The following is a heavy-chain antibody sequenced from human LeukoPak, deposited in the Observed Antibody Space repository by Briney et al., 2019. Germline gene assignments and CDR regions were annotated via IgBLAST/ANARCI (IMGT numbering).Heavy chain of an antibody. Sequence: SETLSLTCTVSGGSVSSGSYYWSWIRQPPGKGLEWIGYIYYSGSTNYNPSLKSRVTISVDTSKNQFSLKLNSVTAADTAVYYRARQNSGARLNVWGQGTTVTVSS. J-gene: IGHJ6*02. V-gene: IGHV4-61*01. CDR2: IYYSGST. CDR1: GGSVSSGSYY. CDR3: ARQNSGARLNV. D-gene: IGHD6-25*01.